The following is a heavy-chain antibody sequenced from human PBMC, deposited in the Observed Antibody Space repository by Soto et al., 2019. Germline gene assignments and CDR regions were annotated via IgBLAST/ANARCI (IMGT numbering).Heavy chain of an antibody. J-gene: IGHJ4*02. V-gene: IGHV3-30-3*01. CDR2: ISNDGNNK. CDR3: ARGNVVVTATIGHTPDS. CDR1: GFTFSTYA. Sequence: PGGSLRLSCAASGFTFSTYAMHWVRQAPGKGLEWVAVISNDGNNKYYADSVKGRFTISRDNSKNTVYLQMNSLRVEDTAVYYCARGNVVVTATIGHTPDSWGQGTLVTVSS. D-gene: IGHD2-21*02.